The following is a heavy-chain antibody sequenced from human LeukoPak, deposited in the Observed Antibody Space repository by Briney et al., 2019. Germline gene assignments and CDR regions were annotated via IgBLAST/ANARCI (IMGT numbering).Heavy chain of an antibody. V-gene: IGHV3-23*01. CDR2: ISDSGGST. CDR3: AKDCYGMDV. CDR1: GFTFSSYA. J-gene: IGHJ6*02. Sequence: GGSLRLSCAASGFTFSSYAMSWVRQAPGKGLEWVSGISDSGGSTYYTDSVKGRFTISRDNSKNTLYLQMNSLRAEDTAVYYCAKDCYGMDVWGQGTTVTVSS.